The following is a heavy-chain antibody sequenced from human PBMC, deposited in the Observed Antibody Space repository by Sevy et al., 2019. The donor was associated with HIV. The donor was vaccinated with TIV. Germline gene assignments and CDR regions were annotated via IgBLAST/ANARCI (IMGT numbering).Heavy chain of an antibody. Sequence: ASVKVSCKVSGNTRTQLSMHWVRQVPGKGLEWMGSFDPEDDERIYAQKFQGRVTMTEDTSTDTAYMELSSLKSEDTAVYYCATTKDYYENSGDPFDYWGQRTLVTVSS. V-gene: IGHV1-24*01. CDR2: FDPEDDER. D-gene: IGHD3-22*01. CDR3: ATTKDYYENSGDPFDY. J-gene: IGHJ4*02. CDR1: GNTRTQLS.